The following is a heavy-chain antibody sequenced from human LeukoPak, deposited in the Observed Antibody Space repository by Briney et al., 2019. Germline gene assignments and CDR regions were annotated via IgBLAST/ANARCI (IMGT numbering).Heavy chain of an antibody. J-gene: IGHJ4*02. CDR3: AKEEGDGDYFAY. Sequence: GGSLRLSCAASGCTFSSYAMSWVRQAPGKGLEWVSAISGSGGSTYYADSVKGRFTISRDNSKNTLYLQMNSLRAQDTAVYYCAKEEGDGDYFAYWGQGTLVTVSS. CDR2: ISGSGGST. D-gene: IGHD2-21*02. CDR1: GCTFSSYA. V-gene: IGHV3-23*01.